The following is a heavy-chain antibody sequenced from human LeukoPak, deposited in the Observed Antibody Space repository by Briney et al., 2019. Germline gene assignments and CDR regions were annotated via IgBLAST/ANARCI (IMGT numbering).Heavy chain of an antibody. CDR3: ARATDFWSGYYIDY. CDR1: GGSISSYY. CDR2: IYYSGST. V-gene: IGHV4-59*01. J-gene: IGHJ4*02. D-gene: IGHD3-3*01. Sequence: SETLSLTXTVSGGSISSYYWSWIRQPPGKGLEWIGYIYYSGSTNYNPSLKSRVTISVDTSKNQFSLKLSSVTAADTAVYYCARATDFWSGYYIDYWGQGTLATVSS.